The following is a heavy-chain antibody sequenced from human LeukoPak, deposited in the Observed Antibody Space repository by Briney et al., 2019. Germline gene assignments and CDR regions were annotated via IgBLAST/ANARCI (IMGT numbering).Heavy chain of an antibody. V-gene: IGHV3-48*03. CDR1: GFTFSSYE. CDR3: ARDRDSSSRDYFDY. CDR2: ISSSGSTI. D-gene: IGHD6-13*01. J-gene: IGHJ4*02. Sequence: GGSLRLSCAASGFTFSSYEMNWVRQAPGKGLEWVSHISSSGSTIYYADSVKGRFTISRDNAKNSLYLQMNSLRAEDTAVYYCARDRDSSSRDYFDYWGQGTLVTVSS.